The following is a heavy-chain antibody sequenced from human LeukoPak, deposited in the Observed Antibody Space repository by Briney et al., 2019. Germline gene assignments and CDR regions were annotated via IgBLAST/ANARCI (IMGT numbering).Heavy chain of an antibody. V-gene: IGHV3-23*01. CDR3: AKDLTSGYFDPFDY. CDR1: GFTFSSYA. CDR2: LSARGGST. D-gene: IGHD3-22*01. Sequence: GGSLRLSCAASGFTFSSYAMIWVRQAPGKGLEWVSALSARGGSTYYADSVKGRFTISRDNSKNTLYLQMNSLRAEDTAVYYCAKDLTSGYFDPFDYWGQGTLVTVSS. J-gene: IGHJ4*02.